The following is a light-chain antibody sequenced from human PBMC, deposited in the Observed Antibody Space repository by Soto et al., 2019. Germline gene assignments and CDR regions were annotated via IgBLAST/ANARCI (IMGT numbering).Light chain of an antibody. CDR3: QNYITSLPT. CDR1: QSVSSNY. J-gene: IGKJ1*01. Sequence: EIVLTQSPGTLSLSPGERATLSCGASQSVSSNYLAWYHQKSGQAPRLLIFGASIRVTGVPDRFIVSGSGTDFTLSITRLGPENFAVYYCQNYITSLPTFGQGTKVEVK. CDR2: GAS. V-gene: IGKV3-20*01.